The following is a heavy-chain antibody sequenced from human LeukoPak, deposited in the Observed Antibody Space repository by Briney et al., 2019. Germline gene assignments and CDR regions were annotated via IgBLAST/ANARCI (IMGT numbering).Heavy chain of an antibody. V-gene: IGHV3-48*04. CDR3: AREYAGSYDYYYYMDV. J-gene: IGHJ6*03. CDR2: ISSSGSTI. D-gene: IGHD1-26*01. CDR1: GFTLSSFW. Sequence: GGSLRLSCAASGFTLSSFWMNWVRQAPGKGLEWVSYISSSGSTIYYADSVKGRSIISRDNAKNSLYLQMNSLRAEDTAVYYCAREYAGSYDYYYYMDVWGKGTTVTVSS.